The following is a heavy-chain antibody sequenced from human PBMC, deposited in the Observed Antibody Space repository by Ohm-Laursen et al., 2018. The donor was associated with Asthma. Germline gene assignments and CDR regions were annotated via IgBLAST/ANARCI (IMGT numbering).Heavy chain of an antibody. CDR3: ASTSSYSYYYGMDV. CDR1: GLTSNSYW. V-gene: IGHV3-74*01. Sequence: SLRLSCAASGLTSNSYWMHWVRQAPGKGLVWVSRISLHGSSISHADSVKGRFTISTDSAKNTLYLQMNSLRPEDTAVYYCASTSSYSYYYGMDVWGQGTTVIVSS. J-gene: IGHJ6*02. CDR2: ISLHGSSI.